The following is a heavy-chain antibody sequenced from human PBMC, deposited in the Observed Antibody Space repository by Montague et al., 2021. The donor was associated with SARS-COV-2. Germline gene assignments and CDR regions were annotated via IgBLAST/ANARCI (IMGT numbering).Heavy chain of an antibody. V-gene: IGHV4-59*13. Sequence: SETLSLTCTVSGGSISSYYWTWIRQPPGKGLEWIGYIYYTGSTNYNPSLESRVTISLDTSTNQFSLKLSSVTAADTAVYYCARGHYYGRKDDYYGVDVWGQGTTVTVSS. CDR1: GGSISSYY. CDR3: ARGHYYGRKDDYYGVDV. J-gene: IGHJ6*02. CDR2: IYYTGST. D-gene: IGHD3-10*01.